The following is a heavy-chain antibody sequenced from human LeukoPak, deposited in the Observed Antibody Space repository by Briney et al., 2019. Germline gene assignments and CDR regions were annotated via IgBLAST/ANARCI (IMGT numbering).Heavy chain of an antibody. CDR3: ARQRYYGSGSFNWFDP. D-gene: IGHD3-10*01. CDR2: IYYTGST. Sequence: SETLSLTCTVSGGSISSSNYYWGWIRQPPGKGLEWIGNIYYTGSTDYNPSLKSRVTISVDTSKNHFSLRLSSVTAADTAVYHCARQRYYGSGSFNWFDPWGQGTLVTVSS. V-gene: IGHV4-39*01. CDR1: GGSISSSNYY. J-gene: IGHJ5*02.